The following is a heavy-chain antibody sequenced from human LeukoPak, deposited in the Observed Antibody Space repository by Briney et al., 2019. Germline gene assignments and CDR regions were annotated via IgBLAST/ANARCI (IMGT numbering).Heavy chain of an antibody. CDR3: ASPTNSYGYYYYYGMDV. Sequence: ASVKVSCKASGYTFTGYYMHWVRQAPGQGLEWMGWINPNSGGTNYAQKFQGRVTMTRDTSISTAYMELSRLRSDDMAVYYCASPTNSYGYYYYYGMDVWGQGTTVTVSS. CDR2: INPNSGGT. CDR1: GYTFTGYY. D-gene: IGHD5-18*01. V-gene: IGHV1-2*02. J-gene: IGHJ6*02.